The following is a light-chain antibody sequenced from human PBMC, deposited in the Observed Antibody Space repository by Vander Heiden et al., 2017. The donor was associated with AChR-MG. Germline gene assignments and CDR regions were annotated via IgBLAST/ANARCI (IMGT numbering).Light chain of an antibody. CDR1: SRDIGGYNY. Sequence: QSALTQPASVSGSPGQSITTSCTGTSRDIGGYNYVSWYQQHPGEAPKLLIYDVSDRPSGVSNRFSGSKSGNTASLTISGLQAEDEADYYCCSYTSTSTRVFGGGTKLTVL. CDR3: CSYTSTSTRV. CDR2: DVS. J-gene: IGLJ3*02. V-gene: IGLV2-14*03.